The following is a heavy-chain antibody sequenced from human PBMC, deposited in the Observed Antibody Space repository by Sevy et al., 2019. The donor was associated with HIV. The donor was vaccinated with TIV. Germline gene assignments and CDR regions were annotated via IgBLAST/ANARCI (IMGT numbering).Heavy chain of an antibody. V-gene: IGHV1-69*13. CDR2: IIPIFGTA. J-gene: IGHJ4*02. CDR1: GGTFSSYA. CDR3: ARAKDPYGSGSYYNSDY. D-gene: IGHD3-10*01. Sequence: ASVKVSCKDSGGTFSSYAISWVRQAPGQGLEWMGGIIPIFGTANYAQKFQGRVTITADESTSTAYMELSSLRSEDTAVYYCARAKDPYGSGSYYNSDYWGQGTLVTVSS.